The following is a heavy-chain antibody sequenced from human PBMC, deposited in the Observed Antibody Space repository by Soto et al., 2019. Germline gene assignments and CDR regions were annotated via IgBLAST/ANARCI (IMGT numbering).Heavy chain of an antibody. V-gene: IGHV3-23*01. D-gene: IGHD3-16*02. CDR2: ISGSGGST. Sequence: GGSLRLSCAASGFTFSSYAMSWVRQAPGKGLEWVSAISGSGGSTYYADSVKGRFTISRDNSKNTLYLQMNSLRAEDTAVYYCAKDVTTYYDYIWGSYRPGDYWGQGTLVTVSS. CDR3: AKDVTTYYDYIWGSYRPGDY. J-gene: IGHJ4*02. CDR1: GFTFSSYA.